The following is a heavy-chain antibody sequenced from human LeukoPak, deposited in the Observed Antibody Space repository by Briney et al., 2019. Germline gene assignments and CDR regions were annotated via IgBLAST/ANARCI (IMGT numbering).Heavy chain of an antibody. CDR3: ARARLDSLAFDI. V-gene: IGHV3-74*01. CDR2: INSGGTVT. CDR1: GFTFSDFW. D-gene: IGHD2-15*01. J-gene: IGHJ3*02. Sequence: SGGSLRLSCAASGFTFSDFWMHWVRKAPGKGLVWVSRINSGGTVTNYADSVKGRFTISRDNSKNTLYLQMNSLRAEDTAVYYCARARLDSLAFDIWGQGTMVTVSS.